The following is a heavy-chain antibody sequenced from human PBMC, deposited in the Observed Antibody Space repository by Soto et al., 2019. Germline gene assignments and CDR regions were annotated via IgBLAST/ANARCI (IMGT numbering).Heavy chain of an antibody. D-gene: IGHD6-13*01. V-gene: IGHV5-51*01. CDR3: ARLAARQQLTYGMDV. CDR2: LYPGDSDT. Sequence: HGESLKISCKGSGYRFTNYWIGWVRQMPGKGLEWMGTLYPGDSDTTYSPSFQGQVTISADKSISTAYLQWSSLKASDTAMYYCARLAARQQLTYGMDVWGQGTTVTVSS. J-gene: IGHJ6*02. CDR1: GYRFTNYW.